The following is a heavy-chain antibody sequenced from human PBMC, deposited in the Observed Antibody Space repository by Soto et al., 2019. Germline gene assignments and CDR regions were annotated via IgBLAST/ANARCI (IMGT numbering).Heavy chain of an antibody. Sequence: ASETLSLTCTVSGGSIALTTYYWTWVRQPPGKGLERIGYVYYSGSADYNTSLRSRVNISVDTSKNQFSLKLSFVTTADTAVYYCARGRIQLWYPFDYWGQGTLVTVSS. CDR3: ARGRIQLWYPFDY. D-gene: IGHD5-18*01. CDR1: GGSIALTTYY. CDR2: VYYSGSA. V-gene: IGHV4-61*01. J-gene: IGHJ4*02.